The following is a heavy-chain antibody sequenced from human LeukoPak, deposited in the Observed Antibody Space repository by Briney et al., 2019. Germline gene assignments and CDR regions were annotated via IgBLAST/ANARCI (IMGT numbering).Heavy chain of an antibody. V-gene: IGHV3-23*01. CDR1: GFTFSSYA. CDR2: ISGSGGST. J-gene: IGHJ6*02. CDR3: AKDPVLRYFDWLFPDYYGMDV. D-gene: IGHD3-9*01. Sequence: KPGGSLRLSCAASGFTFSSYAMSWVRQAPGKGLEWVSAISGSGGSTYYADSVKGRFTISRDNSKNTLYLQMNSLRAEDTAVYYCAKDPVLRYFDWLFPDYYGMDVWGQGTTVTVSS.